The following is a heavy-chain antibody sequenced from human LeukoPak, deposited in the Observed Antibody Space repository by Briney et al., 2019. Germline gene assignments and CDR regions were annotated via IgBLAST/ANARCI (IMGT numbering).Heavy chain of an antibody. J-gene: IGHJ4*02. CDR1: GFTFSNYW. V-gene: IGHV3-74*03. CDR2: INTGGSST. Sequence: DPGGSLRLSCAASGFTFSNYWMYWVRHAPGKGLVWVSRINTGGSSTTYADSVKDRFTISRDNAKNTLYLQMNSLRGDDTAVYYCVRVGRATNWGADYWGQGTLVTVSS. CDR3: VRVGRATNWGADY. D-gene: IGHD7-27*01.